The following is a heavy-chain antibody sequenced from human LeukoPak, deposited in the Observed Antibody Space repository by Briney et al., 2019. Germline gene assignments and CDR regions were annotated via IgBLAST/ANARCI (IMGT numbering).Heavy chain of an antibody. Sequence: GGSLRLSCAASGFTFSSYTMNWVRQAPGEGLEWVSSITSSSSYIYYADSVKGRFTISRHNAKNSLYLQMDSLRAEDTAVYYCARVTWLSAAGTEGNFDYWGQGTLVTVSS. CDR2: ITSSSSYI. CDR3: ARVTWLSAAGTEGNFDY. V-gene: IGHV3-21*01. CDR1: GFTFSSYT. D-gene: IGHD6-13*01. J-gene: IGHJ4*02.